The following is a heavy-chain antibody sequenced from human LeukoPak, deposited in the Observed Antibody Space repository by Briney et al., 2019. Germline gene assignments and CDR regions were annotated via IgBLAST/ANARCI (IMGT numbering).Heavy chain of an antibody. CDR1: GYTFTSYG. D-gene: IGHD2-15*01. J-gene: IGHJ4*02. CDR3: ARDPRYCSGYSCYSSSDY. Sequence: ASVKVSCTASGYTFTSYGISWVRQAPGQGLEWMGWISAYNGNTNYAQKFQGRVTMTTDTSTSTAYMELRSLRPDDTAMYYCARDPRYCSGYSCYSSSDYWGQGSLVTVSS. CDR2: ISAYNGNT. V-gene: IGHV1-18*01.